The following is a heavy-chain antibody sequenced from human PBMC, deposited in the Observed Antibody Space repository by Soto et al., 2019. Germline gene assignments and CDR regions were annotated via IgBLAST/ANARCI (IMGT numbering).Heavy chain of an antibody. CDR2: IGDSGATT. CDR3: AKDRSSTSCYGFDY. V-gene: IGHV3-23*01. D-gene: IGHD2-2*01. J-gene: IGHJ4*02. Sequence: PGGSLRLSCAASAFTFRNYAMSWVRQAPGKGLEWVSAIGDSGATTYYADSVKGWFTISRDNSKNTLYLQMNNLRAEDTAFYYCAKDRSSTSCYGFDYWGPGALVTVSS. CDR1: AFTFRNYA.